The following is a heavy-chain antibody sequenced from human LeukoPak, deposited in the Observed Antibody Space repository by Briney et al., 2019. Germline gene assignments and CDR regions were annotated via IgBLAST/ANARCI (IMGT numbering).Heavy chain of an antibody. D-gene: IGHD6-19*01. CDR3: ARESVAVDS. CDR2: INSDGSRT. CDR1: GFTFSRYW. V-gene: IGHV3-74*01. J-gene: IGHJ4*02. Sequence: GGSLRLSCAASGFTFSRYWMHWVRHAPERGLVWVSRINSDGSRTSYADSVKGRFTISRDNTKNTLYLQMNSLRADDTAVYYCARESVAVDSWGQGTLVTVSS.